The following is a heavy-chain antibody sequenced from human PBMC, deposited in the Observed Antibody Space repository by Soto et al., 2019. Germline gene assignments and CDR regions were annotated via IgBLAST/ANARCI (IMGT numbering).Heavy chain of an antibody. V-gene: IGHV4-61*01. CDR2: IYYSGST. CDR3: ARVVLSSWCLFDY. J-gene: IGHJ4*02. CDR1: GGSVSSGSYY. D-gene: IGHD6-13*01. Sequence: QVQLQESGPGLVKPSETLSLTCTVSGGSVSSGSYYWSWIRQPPGKGLEWIGYIYYSGSTNYNPSLKSRVTISVDTSKNQFSLKLSSVTAADTAVYYCARVVLSSWCLFDYWGQGTLVTVSS.